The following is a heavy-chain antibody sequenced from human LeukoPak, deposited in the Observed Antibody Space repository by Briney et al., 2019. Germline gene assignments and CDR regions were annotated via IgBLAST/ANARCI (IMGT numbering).Heavy chain of an antibody. CDR3: ARLPMGSGSYYYYYGMDV. CDR2: IYYSRST. D-gene: IGHD3-10*01. CDR1: GGSFSGYY. Sequence: SETLSLTCAVYGGSFSGYYWSWIRQPPGKGLEWIGSIYYSRSTYYNPSLKSRVTISVDTSKNQFSLKLSSVTAADTAVYYCARLPMGSGSYYYYYGMDVWGQGTTVTVSS. V-gene: IGHV4-34*01. J-gene: IGHJ6*02.